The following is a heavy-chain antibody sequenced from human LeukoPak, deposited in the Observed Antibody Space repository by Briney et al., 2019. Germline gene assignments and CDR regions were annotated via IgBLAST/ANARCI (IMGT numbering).Heavy chain of an antibody. V-gene: IGHV4-30-4*08. J-gene: IGHJ5*02. CDR1: GGSISSGDYY. D-gene: IGHD3-22*01. CDR3: ARAKFYDSSGYYYPHNWFDP. CDR2: IYYSGST. Sequence: SETLSLTCTVSGGSISSGDYYWSWIRQPPGKGLEWIGYIYYSGSTYYNPSLKSRVTISVDTSKNQFSLKLSSVTAADTAVYYCARAKFYDSSGYYYPHNWFDPWGQGTLVTVSS.